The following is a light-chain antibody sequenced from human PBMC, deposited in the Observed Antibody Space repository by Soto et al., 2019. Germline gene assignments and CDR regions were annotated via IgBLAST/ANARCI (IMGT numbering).Light chain of an antibody. Sequence: DIQMTQSPSTLSASVGDRVTITCRASQSISSWLAWYQQKPGKAPNLLIYKASSLESGVLSRFSGSGSGTEFTLTISSLQPDDFATYYCQQYNSYPTFGGGTKVEIK. CDR3: QQYNSYPT. V-gene: IGKV1-5*03. J-gene: IGKJ4*01. CDR2: KAS. CDR1: QSISSW.